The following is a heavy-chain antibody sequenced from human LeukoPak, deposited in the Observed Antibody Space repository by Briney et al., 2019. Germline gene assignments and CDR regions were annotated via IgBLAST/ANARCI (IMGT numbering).Heavy chain of an antibody. Sequence: SETLSLTCTVSGYSISSGYYWGWIRQPPGKGLEWIGSIHHSGSTNYNPSLKSRVTISVHTSKNQFSLKLSSVTAADTAVYYCARTTEGGYSYGSFYYYYMDVWGKGATVTISS. D-gene: IGHD5-18*01. CDR2: IHHSGST. CDR1: GYSISSGYY. V-gene: IGHV4-38-2*02. CDR3: ARTTEGGYSYGSFYYYYMDV. J-gene: IGHJ6*03.